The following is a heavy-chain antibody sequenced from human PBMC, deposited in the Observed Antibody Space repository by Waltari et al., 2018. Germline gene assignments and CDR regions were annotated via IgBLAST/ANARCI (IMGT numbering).Heavy chain of an antibody. V-gene: IGHV3-30-3*01. CDR3: VRNIPSGTSSGWFAP. J-gene: IGHJ5*02. CDR2: ISYDGSNE. D-gene: IGHD1-26*01. Sequence: QVQLVESGGGAVPPGRSLTLPCAASGFTSRSYALHWVRQAPGKGLEWVAVISYDGSNEDYAESVKGRFTISRDNSRSTLSLQMNSLRVDDTAVYYCVRNIPSGTSSGWFAPWGQGTLVTVSS. CDR1: GFTSRSYA.